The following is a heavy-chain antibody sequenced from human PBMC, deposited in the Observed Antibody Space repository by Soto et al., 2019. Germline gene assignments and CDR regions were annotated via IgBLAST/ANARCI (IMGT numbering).Heavy chain of an antibody. J-gene: IGHJ4*02. Sequence: VQLQESGPGLVSPSQTLSLTCTVSRDSISRGDYYWSWIRQHAGKGLEWIGYVTHSGGSFYNTSLQSRVIISVDTSKNQFALKLTPVTAADTAVYYCARTRTDTSSSFDHWGQATLVPVSS. CDR3: ARTRTDTSSSFDH. D-gene: IGHD6-6*01. V-gene: IGHV4-31*03. CDR1: RDSISRGDYY. CDR2: VTHSGGS.